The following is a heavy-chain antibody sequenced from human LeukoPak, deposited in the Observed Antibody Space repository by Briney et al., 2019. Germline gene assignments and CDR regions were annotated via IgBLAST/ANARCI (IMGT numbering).Heavy chain of an antibody. D-gene: IGHD4-17*01. V-gene: IGHV4-31*03. CDR1: GGSISSGGYY. J-gene: IGHJ3*02. CDR2: ICYSGST. CDR3: AREVPTVRHDAFDI. Sequence: SETLSLTCTVSGGSISSGGYYWSWIRQHPGKGLEWIGYICYSGSTYYNPSPKSRVTISVDTSKNQFSLKLSSVTAADTAVYYCAREVPTVRHDAFDIWGQGTMVTVSS.